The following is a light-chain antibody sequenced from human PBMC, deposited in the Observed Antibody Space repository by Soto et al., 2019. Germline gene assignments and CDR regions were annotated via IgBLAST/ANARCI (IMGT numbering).Light chain of an antibody. J-gene: IGLJ2*01. CDR3: TSYAGSNVV. Sequence: QSVLTQPPSASGSPGQSVTISCTGTSSDVGVYNSVSWYQQHPGKVPKLMIYEVSKRPSGVPDRFSGSKSGNTASLTVSGLQADDEADYYCTSYAGSNVVFGGGTKVTVL. CDR1: SSDVGVYNS. V-gene: IGLV2-8*01. CDR2: EVS.